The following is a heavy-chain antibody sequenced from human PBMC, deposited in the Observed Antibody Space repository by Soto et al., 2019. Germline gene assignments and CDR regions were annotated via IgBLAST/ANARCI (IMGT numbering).Heavy chain of an antibody. Sequence: ASVKVSCKASGYTFTSCYMHWVRQAPGQGLEWMGIINPSGGSTNYAQKFQSRVTMTRDTSTSTVYMELTSLRSEDTAMFYCARGGSMVVMTDGFDFRGQGTLVTVSS. CDR2: INPSGGST. J-gene: IGHJ4*02. CDR1: GYTFTSCY. D-gene: IGHD2-21*02. V-gene: IGHV1-46*01. CDR3: ARGGSMVVMTDGFDF.